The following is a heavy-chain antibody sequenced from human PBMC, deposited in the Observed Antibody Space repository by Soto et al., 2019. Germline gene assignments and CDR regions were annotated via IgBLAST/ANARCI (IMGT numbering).Heavy chain of an antibody. J-gene: IGHJ4*02. CDR3: ARDLPPYDRRRPPTGAFED. V-gene: IGHV4-4*07. CDR2: VFGNGGGSP. D-gene: IGHD3-22*01. Sequence: QVQLQESGPGLVKPSETLSLTCSVSGGSFTGDYWSWIRQPAGKGLEWIGRVFGNGGGSPIYNPSLKNRVTMSVDTATTQFSLKLTSVTAADTAVYYCARDLPPYDRRRPPTGAFEDWGQGVLVSVSS. CDR1: GGSFTGDY.